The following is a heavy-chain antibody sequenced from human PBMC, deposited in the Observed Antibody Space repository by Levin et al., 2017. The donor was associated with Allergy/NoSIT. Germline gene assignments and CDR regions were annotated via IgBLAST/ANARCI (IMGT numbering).Heavy chain of an antibody. Sequence: PGGSLRLSCAASGFTFSSYSMNWVRQAPGKGLEWVSYISSSSSTIYYADSVKGRFTISRDNAKNSLYLQMNSLRAEDTAVYYCARDRGVQLWDYFDYWGQGTLVTVSS. D-gene: IGHD5-18*01. CDR3: ARDRGVQLWDYFDY. CDR1: GFTFSSYS. CDR2: ISSSSSTI. J-gene: IGHJ4*02. V-gene: IGHV3-48*01.